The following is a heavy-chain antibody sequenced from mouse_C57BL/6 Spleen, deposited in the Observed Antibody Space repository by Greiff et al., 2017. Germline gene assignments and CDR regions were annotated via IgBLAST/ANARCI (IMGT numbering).Heavy chain of an antibody. D-gene: IGHD2-12*01. Sequence: QVQLQQPGAELVMPGASVTLSCTASGYTFTSYWMHWVKQRPGQGLEWIGEIDPSDSYTNYNQTCKGKCTLTVDNPSSTAYMQLSSLTSEDSAVYYCARSGDYTGYFDVWGTGTTVTVSS. J-gene: IGHJ1*03. CDR2: IDPSDSYT. CDR1: GYTFTSYW. V-gene: IGHV1-69*01. CDR3: ARSGDYTGYFDV.